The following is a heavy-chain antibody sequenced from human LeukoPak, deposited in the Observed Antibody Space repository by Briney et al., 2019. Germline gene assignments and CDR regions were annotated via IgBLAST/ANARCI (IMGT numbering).Heavy chain of an antibody. V-gene: IGHV3-30-3*01. CDR3: AREESLPLPRYNAFDI. CDR2: ISYDGSNK. J-gene: IGHJ3*02. Sequence: GRSLRLSCAASGFTFSSYAMHWVRQAPGKGLEWVAVISYDGSNKYYADSVKGRFTISRDNSKNTLYLQMNSLRAEDTAVYYYAREESLPLPRYNAFDIWGQGTMVTVSS. CDR1: GFTFSSYA. D-gene: IGHD3-3*01.